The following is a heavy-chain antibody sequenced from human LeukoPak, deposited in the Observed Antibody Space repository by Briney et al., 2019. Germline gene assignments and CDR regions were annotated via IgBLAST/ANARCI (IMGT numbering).Heavy chain of an antibody. D-gene: IGHD3-3*01. CDR2: IRWDGGTT. Sequence: GGSLRLSCAASGFTFEEYSMQWVRRPPGKGLEWVAVIRWDGGTTYYADSVKGRFTISRDNGEKSVYLQMNSLRTEDTAFYYCGKDIEHYDFWNGYEYRGQGTLVTVSS. V-gene: IGHV3-43*01. J-gene: IGHJ4*02. CDR3: GKDIEHYDFWNGYEY. CDR1: GFTFEEYS.